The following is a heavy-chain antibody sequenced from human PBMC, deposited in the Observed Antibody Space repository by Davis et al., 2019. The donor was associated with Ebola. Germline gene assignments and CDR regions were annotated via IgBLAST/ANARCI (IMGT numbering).Heavy chain of an antibody. J-gene: IGHJ6*03. Sequence: AASVKVSCKASGYTFTRYCITWVRQAPGQGLEWMGWIIAYNGNIKYAQKFQGRVTMTTDTSTSTAYMELRNLRSEDTAVYYCARDTGMVTGYYEDVWGQGTTVNVSS. D-gene: IGHD3-10*01. CDR1: GYTFTRYC. CDR3: ARDTGMVTGYYEDV. CDR2: IIAYNGNI. V-gene: IGHV1-18*01.